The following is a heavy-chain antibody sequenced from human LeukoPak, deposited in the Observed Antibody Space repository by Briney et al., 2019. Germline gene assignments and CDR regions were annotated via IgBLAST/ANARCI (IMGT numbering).Heavy chain of an antibody. CDR2: INAGNGNT. V-gene: IGHV1-3*01. CDR1: GYTFTSYA. CDR3: ARDVRGDTIFSPDFDY. D-gene: IGHD3-9*01. J-gene: IGHJ4*02. Sequence: EASVKVSCKASGYTFTSYAMHWVRQAPGQRLEWMGWINAGNGNTKYSQKFQGRVTITRDTSASTAYMELSSLRSEDTAVYYCARDVRGDTIFSPDFDYWGQGTLVTVSS.